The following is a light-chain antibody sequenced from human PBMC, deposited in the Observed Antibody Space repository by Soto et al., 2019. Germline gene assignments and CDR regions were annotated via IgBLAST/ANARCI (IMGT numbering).Light chain of an antibody. CDR2: DAS. V-gene: IGKV3-11*01. Sequence: TVLIQSPATPAVVSGGRGNPPLRASQNISNYLIWYQQKPGQAPRLLIYDASNRATGIPARFSGSGSGTDFTLTISSLEPEDFAVYYCQKRSNWLFTFGTGTKVDIK. J-gene: IGKJ3*01. CDR3: QKRSNWLFT. CDR1: QNISNY.